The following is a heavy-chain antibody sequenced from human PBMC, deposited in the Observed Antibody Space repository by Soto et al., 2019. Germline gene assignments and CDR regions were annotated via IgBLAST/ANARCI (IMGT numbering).Heavy chain of an antibody. D-gene: IGHD5-18*01. J-gene: IGHJ6*02. Sequence: QVQLVESGGGVVQPGRSLRLSCAASGFTFSSYGMHWVRQAPGKGLERVAVISYDGSNKYYADSVKGRFTISRDNSKNTLYLQMNSLRAEDTAVYYCAKDRNSYGLYYYGMDVWGQGTTVTVSS. CDR1: GFTFSSYG. CDR3: AKDRNSYGLYYYGMDV. V-gene: IGHV3-30*18. CDR2: ISYDGSNK.